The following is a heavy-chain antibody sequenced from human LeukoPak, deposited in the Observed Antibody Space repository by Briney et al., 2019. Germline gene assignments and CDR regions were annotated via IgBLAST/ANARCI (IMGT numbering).Heavy chain of an antibody. D-gene: IGHD3-10*01. V-gene: IGHV3-53*01. CDR3: ATITMVRGWFDY. J-gene: IGHJ4*02. CDR2: IYSGGST. CDR1: GFTFSSYA. Sequence: PGGSLRLSCAASGFTFSSYAMSWVRQAPGKGLEWVSVIYSGGSTYYADSVKGRFTISRDNSKNTLYLQMNSLRAEDTAVYYCATITMVRGWFDYWGQGTLVTVSS.